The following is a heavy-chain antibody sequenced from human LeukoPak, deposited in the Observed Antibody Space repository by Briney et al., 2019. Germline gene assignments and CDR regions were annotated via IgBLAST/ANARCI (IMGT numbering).Heavy chain of an antibody. V-gene: IGHV4-39*01. J-gene: IGHJ4*02. CDR1: GGSISSSSAY. CDR3: VSPRGFSYGYFDY. CDR2: IYYSKNT. Sequence: ASETLSLTCTVSGGSISSSSAYWGWIREPPGKGLEWIGSIYYSKNTYYNPSLKSRVTISADTSKNQFSLTLGSVSATDTAVYYCVSPRGFSYGYFDYWGQGTLVTVSS. D-gene: IGHD5-18*01.